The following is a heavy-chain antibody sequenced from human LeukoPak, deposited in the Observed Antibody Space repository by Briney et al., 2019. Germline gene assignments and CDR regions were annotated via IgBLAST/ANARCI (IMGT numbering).Heavy chain of an antibody. CDR2: INPDNGNT. V-gene: IGHV1-18*04. CDR3: ARSGLRFFDWLLPDYFDY. Sequence: ASVKVSCKASGYTFTSHGISWVRQAPGQGLEWMGWINPDNGNTNYAQVLQGRGAMTTDPSTSTAYMELRSMRSDDTAVFYCARSGLRFFDWLLPDYFDYWGQGTLVTVSS. D-gene: IGHD3-9*01. J-gene: IGHJ4*02. CDR1: GYTFTSHG.